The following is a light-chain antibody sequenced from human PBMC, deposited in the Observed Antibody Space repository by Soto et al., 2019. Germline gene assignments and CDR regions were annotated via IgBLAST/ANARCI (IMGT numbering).Light chain of an antibody. CDR3: QQYNNWPPWT. CDR2: GAS. CDR1: QSVSSN. V-gene: IGKV3-15*01. J-gene: IGKJ1*01. Sequence: EIVMTQSPATLSVSPGERATLSCRASQSVSSNLAWYQQKPGQAPRLLIYGASISATGIPARFSGSGSGTEFTLTNSTLQSVDFAVYYCQQYNNWPPWTFGQGTKVEIK.